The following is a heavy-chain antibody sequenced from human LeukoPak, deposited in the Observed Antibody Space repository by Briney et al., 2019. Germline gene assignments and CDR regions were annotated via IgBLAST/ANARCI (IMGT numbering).Heavy chain of an antibody. J-gene: IGHJ4*02. CDR1: GFTFSDYY. Sequence: MTGGSLRLSCAASGFTFSDYYMSWIRQAPGKGLERVSYISSSCSTIYYADSVKGRFTISRDNAKNSLYLQMNSLRAEDTAVYYCAREYYYDSSGYFDYWGQGTLVTDSS. CDR2: ISSSCSTI. D-gene: IGHD3-22*01. V-gene: IGHV3-11*01. CDR3: AREYYYDSSGYFDY.